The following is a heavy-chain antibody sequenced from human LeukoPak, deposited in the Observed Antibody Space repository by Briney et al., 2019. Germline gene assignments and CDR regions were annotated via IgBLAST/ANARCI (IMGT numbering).Heavy chain of an antibody. D-gene: IGHD3-9*01. CDR3: AKDRDIILTGHGMDV. V-gene: IGHV3-23*01. CDR2: IGGLGEST. CDR1: GFTFSRFA. Sequence: GGSLRLSCEASGFTFSRFAMTWGRQAPGEGLEWVSTIGGLGESTNNADSVKGRFTISRDNSKNTLYLQMNNLRAEDTAVYYCAKDRDIILTGHGMDVWGQGTTVTVSS. J-gene: IGHJ6*02.